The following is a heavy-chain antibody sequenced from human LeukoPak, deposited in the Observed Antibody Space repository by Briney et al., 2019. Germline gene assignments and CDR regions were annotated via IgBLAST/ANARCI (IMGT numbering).Heavy chain of an antibody. CDR2: INVGNGNT. CDR1: GYTFTSYA. Sequence: LGASVKVSCKASGYTFTSYAMHWVRQAPGQRPEWMGWINVGNGNTKFSERIQGRVTITRDTSSTTTYMEMSSLRSEDTAVYYCARDGATEGYYYFDFWGQGTLVTVSS. J-gene: IGHJ4*02. D-gene: IGHD1-26*01. V-gene: IGHV1-3*01. CDR3: ARDGATEGYYYFDF.